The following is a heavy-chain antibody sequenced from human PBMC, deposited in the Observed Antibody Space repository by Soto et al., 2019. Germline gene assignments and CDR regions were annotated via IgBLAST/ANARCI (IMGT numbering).Heavy chain of an antibody. Sequence: SVKVSCKVSGSRFSNYVISWVRQAPGHGLEWLGRIIPIFNSTKYAQSFQGRVTITADKSTSTASLELSSLRSDDTAVYYCAREGRGKKAGYSGLVSLGYWGQGTLVTVSS. V-gene: IGHV1-69*06. CDR2: IIPIFNST. CDR3: AREGRGKKAGYSGLVSLGY. J-gene: IGHJ4*02. D-gene: IGHD5-12*01. CDR1: GSRFSNYV.